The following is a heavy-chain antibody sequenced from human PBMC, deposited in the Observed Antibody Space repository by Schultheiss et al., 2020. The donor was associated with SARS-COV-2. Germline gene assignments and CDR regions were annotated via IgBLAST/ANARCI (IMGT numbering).Heavy chain of an antibody. CDR2: ISGSGGST. D-gene: IGHD2-21*01. Sequence: GGSLRLSCAASAFTFSNYNMNWVRQAPGKGLEWVSAISGSGGSTYYADSVKGRFTISRDNSKNTLYLQMNSLRAEDTAVYYCAKVPVVVVIGGAFDIWGQGTMVTVSS. V-gene: IGHV3-23*01. CDR1: AFTFSNYN. J-gene: IGHJ3*02. CDR3: AKVPVVVVIGGAFDI.